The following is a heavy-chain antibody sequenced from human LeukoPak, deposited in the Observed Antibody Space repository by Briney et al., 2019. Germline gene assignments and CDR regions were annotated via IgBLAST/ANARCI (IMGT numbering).Heavy chain of an antibody. CDR2: IYTSGS. D-gene: IGHD4-17*01. V-gene: IGHV4-4*07. CDR1: GGSISSYY. Sequence: PSETLSLTCTVSGGSISSYYWSWIRRPAGKGLEWIGRIYTSGSNYNPSLKSRVTISVDKSKNQFSLKLNSVTAADTAVYYCARDPKGYGEADYWGQGNLVTVSS. CDR3: ARDPKGYGEADY. J-gene: IGHJ4*02.